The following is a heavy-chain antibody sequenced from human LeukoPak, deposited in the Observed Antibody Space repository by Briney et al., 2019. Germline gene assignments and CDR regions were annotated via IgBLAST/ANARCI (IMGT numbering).Heavy chain of an antibody. J-gene: IGHJ4*02. V-gene: IGHV4-39*01. CDR2: IYYSGST. CDR1: GGSISSSSYY. D-gene: IGHD6-19*01. CDR3: ARQGQWPKEGSFDY. Sequence: PSETLSLTCTVSGGSISSSSYYWGWIRQPPGKGLEWIGSIYYSGSTYYNPSLKSRVTISVDTSKNQFSLKLSSVTAADTAVYYCARQGQWPKEGSFDYWGQGTLVTVSS.